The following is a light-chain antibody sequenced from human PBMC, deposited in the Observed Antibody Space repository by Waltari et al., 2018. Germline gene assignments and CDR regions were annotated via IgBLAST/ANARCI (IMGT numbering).Light chain of an antibody. CDR3: QQYDNLPRT. J-gene: IGKJ4*01. V-gene: IGKV1-33*01. Sequence: DIQMTQSPSSLSASVGDRVTITCQASQDISNYLNWYQQKPGKAPKLLIYDASNLETVVPSRFSGSGSGTDFTFTISSLQPEDIATYYCQQYDNLPRTFGGGTKVEIK. CDR1: QDISNY. CDR2: DAS.